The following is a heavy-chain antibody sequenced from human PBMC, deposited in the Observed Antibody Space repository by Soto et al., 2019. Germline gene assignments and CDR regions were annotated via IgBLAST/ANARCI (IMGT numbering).Heavy chain of an antibody. Sequence: EVQLLESGGGLVQPGGSLRLSCAASGFTFSSYAMSWVRQAPGKGLEWVANIKQDGSEKYYVDSVKGRFTISRDNAKNSLYLQMNSLRAEDTAVYYCARGSPGAAGAFDIWGQGTMVTVSS. CDR2: IKQDGSEK. J-gene: IGHJ3*02. CDR1: GFTFSSYA. D-gene: IGHD6-19*01. V-gene: IGHV3-7*04. CDR3: ARGSPGAAGAFDI.